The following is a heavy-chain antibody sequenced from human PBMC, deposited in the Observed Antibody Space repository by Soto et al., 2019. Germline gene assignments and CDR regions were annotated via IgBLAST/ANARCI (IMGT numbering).Heavy chain of an antibody. CDR1: GFTFRSYA. V-gene: IGHV3-23*01. CDR3: ANGPVGPHWYFDL. Sequence: DVQLLESGGGLVQPGGSLRLSCAASGFTFRSYAMSWVRQAPGKGLEWVSGISGSGISTHDADSVKGRFTVSRDNSKITLLLQMNSLRAEEAAVCDCANGPVGPHWYFDLWGRGTLVTVSS. CDR2: ISGSGIST. J-gene: IGHJ2*01.